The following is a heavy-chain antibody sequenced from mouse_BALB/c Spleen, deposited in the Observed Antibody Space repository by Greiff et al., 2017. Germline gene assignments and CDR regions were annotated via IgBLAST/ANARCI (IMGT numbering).Heavy chain of an antibody. Sequence: EVQLVESGGGLVKPGGSLKLSCAASGFTFSSYAMSWVRQTPEKRLEWVASISSGGSTYYPDSVKGRFTISRDNARNILYLQMSSLRSEDTAMYYCARGSGDYWYFDVWGAGTTVTVSS. V-gene: IGHV5-6-5*01. CDR2: ISSGGST. CDR1: GFTFSSYA. CDR3: ARGSGDYWYFDV. J-gene: IGHJ1*01.